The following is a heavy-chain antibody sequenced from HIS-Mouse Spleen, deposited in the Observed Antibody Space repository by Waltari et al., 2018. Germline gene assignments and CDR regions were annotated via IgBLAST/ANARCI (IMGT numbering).Heavy chain of an antibody. Sequence: QLQLQESGPGLVKPSETLSLTCTVSGGSISSSSYYWGWSRQPPGKGLEWIGSIYYSGSSYYTPSLKRRVTISVDTSKNQFSLKLSSVTAADTAVYYCAREIPYSSSWYDWYFDLWGRGTLVTVSS. CDR1: GGSISSSSYY. J-gene: IGHJ2*01. V-gene: IGHV4-39*07. D-gene: IGHD6-13*01. CDR3: AREIPYSSSWYDWYFDL. CDR2: IYYSGSS.